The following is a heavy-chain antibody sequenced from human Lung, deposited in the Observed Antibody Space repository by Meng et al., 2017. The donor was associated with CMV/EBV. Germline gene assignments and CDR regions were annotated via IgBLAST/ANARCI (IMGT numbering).Heavy chain of an antibody. V-gene: IGHV3-23*01. D-gene: IGHD6-13*01. Sequence: LTXAASEFTFRSYAMSWVRQAPGRGLAWVSAITSSGGSTYYADSVKGRFTVSRDNSKNTLYLQMNSLRAEDTAVYYCAKAFSASWYREYYDYWGQXTLVTVS. J-gene: IGHJ4*02. CDR2: ITSSGGST. CDR1: EFTFRSYA. CDR3: AKAFSASWYREYYDY.